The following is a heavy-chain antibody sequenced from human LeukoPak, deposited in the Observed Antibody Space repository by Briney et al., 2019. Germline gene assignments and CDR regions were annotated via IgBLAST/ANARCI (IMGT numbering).Heavy chain of an antibody. Sequence: ASVKVSCKASGYTFTNYYMHWVRQAPGQGLEWMGIINPSGGSTSYAQKFQGRVTMTRDTSTSTVYMELSSLRSEDTAVYYSATVAPAVTDHCTNGVCHPTRFDYWGQGTLVTVSS. V-gene: IGHV1-46*01. CDR2: INPSGGST. J-gene: IGHJ4*02. CDR1: GYTFTNYY. D-gene: IGHD2-8*01. CDR3: ATVAPAVTDHCTNGVCHPTRFDY.